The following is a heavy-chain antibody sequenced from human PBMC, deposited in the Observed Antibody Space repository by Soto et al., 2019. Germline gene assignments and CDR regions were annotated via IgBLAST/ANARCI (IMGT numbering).Heavy chain of an antibody. Sequence: SETLSLTCTVSGGSISSYYWSWIRQPPGKGLEWIGYIYYSGSANYNPSLKSRVTISVDTSKNQFSLKLSSVTAADTAVYYCARVGGYSYGLVDYWGQGTLVTVSS. V-gene: IGHV4-59*01. J-gene: IGHJ4*02. CDR1: GGSISSYY. D-gene: IGHD5-18*01. CDR2: IYYSGSA. CDR3: ARVGGYSYGLVDY.